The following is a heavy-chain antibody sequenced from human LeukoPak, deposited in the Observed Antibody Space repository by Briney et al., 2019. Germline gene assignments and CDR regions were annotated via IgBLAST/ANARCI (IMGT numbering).Heavy chain of an antibody. D-gene: IGHD4/OR15-4a*01. CDR1: GFTFSSHG. CDR2: ISYDGSTK. Sequence: ARSLRLSCAASGFTFSSHGMQTVGQAPAKEPEEMTVISYDGSTKYYEDSLKGRFTISRDNSKSTLYLQMNSLRAEDTAVYYCAKEGGRRLYGAYFPHWGQGTLVTVSS. CDR3: AKEGGRRLYGAYFPH. V-gene: IGHV3-30*18. J-gene: IGHJ1*01.